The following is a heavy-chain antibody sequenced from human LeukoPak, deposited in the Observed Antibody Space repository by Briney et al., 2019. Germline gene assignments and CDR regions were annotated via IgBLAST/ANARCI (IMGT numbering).Heavy chain of an antibody. J-gene: IGHJ4*02. V-gene: IGHV1-2*02. D-gene: IGHD2-21*02. CDR1: GYTFTGYY. Sequence: GASVKVSCKASGYTFTGYYMHWVRQAPGQGLERMGWINPNSSGTNYAQKFQGRVTMTRDTSISTAYMELSRLRSDDTAVYYCARARHIVVVTAILGYWGQGTLVTVSS. CDR3: ARARHIVVVTAILGY. CDR2: INPNSSGT.